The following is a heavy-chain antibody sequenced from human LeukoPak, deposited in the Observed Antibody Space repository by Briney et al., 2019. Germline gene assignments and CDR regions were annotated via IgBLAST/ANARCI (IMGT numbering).Heavy chain of an antibody. D-gene: IGHD3-10*01. CDR1: GYTFTGYY. V-gene: IGHV1-2*02. CDR2: INPNSGGT. CDR3: ARNPPLLWFGELSIKANWFDP. Sequence: ASVKVSCKASGYTFTGYYMHWVRQAPGQGLEWMGWINPNSGGTNYAQKFQGRVTMTRDTSISTAYMELSRLRSDDTAVYYCARNPPLLWFGELSIKANWFDPWGQGTLVTVSS. J-gene: IGHJ5*02.